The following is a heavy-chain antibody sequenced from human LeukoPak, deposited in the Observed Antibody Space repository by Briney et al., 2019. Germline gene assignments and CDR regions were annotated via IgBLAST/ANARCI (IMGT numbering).Heavy chain of an antibody. CDR3: ARQLRGRRLGGLPNWFDP. Sequence: PSQTLSLTCAVSGGSISSGGYSWSWIRQPPGKGLEWIGYIYHSGSTYYNPSLKSRVTISVDRSKNQFSLKLSSVTAADTAVYYCARQLRGRRLGGLPNWFDPWGQGTLVTVSS. D-gene: IGHD3-10*01. J-gene: IGHJ5*02. CDR2: IYHSGST. V-gene: IGHV4-30-2*01. CDR1: GGSISSGGYS.